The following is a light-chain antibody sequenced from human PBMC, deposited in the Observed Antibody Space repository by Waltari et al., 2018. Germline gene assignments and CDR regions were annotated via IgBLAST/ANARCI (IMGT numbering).Light chain of an antibody. V-gene: IGKV4-1*01. CDR2: WAS. Sequence: DIQMTQSPDSLAVSLGERASINCKSSQSLLWSSNNKNYLAWYQQKPGQPPKLLISWASTRESGVPDRFSGSGSGTDFTLTISSLQAEDVAVYSCQQNYSTSLTFGGGTKGEIK. CDR3: QQNYSTSLT. CDR1: QSLLWSSNNKNY. J-gene: IGKJ4*01.